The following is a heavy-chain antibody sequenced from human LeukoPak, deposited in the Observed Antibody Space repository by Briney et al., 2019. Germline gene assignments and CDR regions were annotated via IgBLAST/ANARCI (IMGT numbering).Heavy chain of an antibody. CDR2: INPNSGGT. V-gene: IGHV1-2*02. D-gene: IGHD6-13*01. CDR3: ARDPWQYSTNTPRGY. CDR1: GYTFTGYY. Sequence: ASVKVSCKASGYTFTGYYMHWVRQAPGQGLEWMGWINPNSGGTNYAQKFQDRVTMTTDTSTSTVDMELRSLRSDDTAVYFCARDPWQYSTNTPRGYWGQGTLVTVSS. J-gene: IGHJ4*02.